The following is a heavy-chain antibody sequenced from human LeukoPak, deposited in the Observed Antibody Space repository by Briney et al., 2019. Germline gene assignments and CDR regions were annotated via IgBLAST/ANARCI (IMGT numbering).Heavy chain of an antibody. CDR1: GFTFSSYW. CDR3: ARDGRNSRSWYYYYGMDV. CDR2: IKQDGSEK. D-gene: IGHD1-26*01. V-gene: IGHV3-7*01. J-gene: IGHJ6*02. Sequence: PGGSLRLSCAASGFTFSSYWMSWVRQAPGKGLEWVANIKQDGSEKYCVDSVKGRFTISRDNAKNSLYLQMNSLRAEDTAVYYCARDGRNSRSWYYYYGMDVWGQGTTVTVSS.